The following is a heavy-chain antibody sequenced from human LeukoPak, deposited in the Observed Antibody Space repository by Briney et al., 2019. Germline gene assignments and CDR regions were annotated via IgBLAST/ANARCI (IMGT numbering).Heavy chain of an antibody. J-gene: IGHJ6*03. V-gene: IGHV3-48*04. CDR1: GFTFSSYS. CDR2: ISSSSSTI. CDR3: ATEYCALCYMDV. D-gene: IGHD2/OR15-2a*01. Sequence: GGSLRLSCAASGFTFSSYSMNWVRQAPGKGLEWVSYISSSSSTIYYADSVKGRFTISRDNAKNSLHLQMNSLRAEDTAVYYCATEYCALCYMDVWGKGTTVTVSS.